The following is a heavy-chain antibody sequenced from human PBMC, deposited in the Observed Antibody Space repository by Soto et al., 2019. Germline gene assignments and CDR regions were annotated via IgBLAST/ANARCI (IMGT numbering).Heavy chain of an antibody. J-gene: IGHJ3*02. Sequence: ASVNVSSNASGYTFTSYDINCVRQATGQGLDWMGWMNPNSGNTGYAQKFQGRVTMTRNTSISTAYMELSSLRSEDTAVYYCARGPTIFGVASRDAFDIWGKGTMVTVSS. V-gene: IGHV1-8*01. CDR1: GYTFTSYD. CDR3: ARGPTIFGVASRDAFDI. D-gene: IGHD3-3*01. CDR2: MNPNSGNT.